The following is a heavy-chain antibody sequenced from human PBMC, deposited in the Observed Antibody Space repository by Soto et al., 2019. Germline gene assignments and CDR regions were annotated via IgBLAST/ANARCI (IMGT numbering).Heavy chain of an antibody. Sequence: EVQLLESGGGLVQPGGSLRLSCAASGFTFRSYSMSWVRQAPGKGLEWVSGFRTSGDGGTTYYAESVKGRFTSSRDKSKNRLFLQMNSLRAEDTAIYYCAKKVNSGPGSQYFDYWGQGTLVTVSS. J-gene: IGHJ4*02. CDR1: GFTFRSYS. V-gene: IGHV3-23*01. CDR3: AKKVNSGPGSQYFDY. D-gene: IGHD3-10*01. CDR2: FRTSGDGGTT.